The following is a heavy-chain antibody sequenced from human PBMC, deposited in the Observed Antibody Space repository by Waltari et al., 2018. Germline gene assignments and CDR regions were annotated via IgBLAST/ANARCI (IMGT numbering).Heavy chain of an antibody. J-gene: IGHJ4*02. Sequence: EVQLLESGGGLVQPGGSLRLSCAASGFTFSSYAMSWVRQAPGKGLEWVSVIYSGGSTYYADSVKGLFTISRDNSKNTLYLQMNSLRAEDTAVYYCAITGYSSGWLGPHDYWGQGTLVTVSS. V-gene: IGHV3-23*03. D-gene: IGHD6-19*01. CDR1: GFTFSSYA. CDR3: AITGYSSGWLGPHDY. CDR2: IYSGGST.